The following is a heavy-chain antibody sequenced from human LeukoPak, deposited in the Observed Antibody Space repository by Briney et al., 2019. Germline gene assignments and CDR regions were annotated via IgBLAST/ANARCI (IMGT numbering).Heavy chain of an antibody. V-gene: IGHV1-18*01. D-gene: IGHD6-19*01. CDR3: AREPIPRGRGSGWYSSLDN. CDR1: GYNFINYG. Sequence: ASVKVSCKASGYNFINYGIAWVRQAPGQGLEWMAWISAHNGNTNFAQNLQGRVTMTTDASTNTAYMELRSLTYDDTAMYYCAREPIPRGRGSGWYSSLDNWGQGTLVTASS. CDR2: ISAHNGNT. J-gene: IGHJ4*02.